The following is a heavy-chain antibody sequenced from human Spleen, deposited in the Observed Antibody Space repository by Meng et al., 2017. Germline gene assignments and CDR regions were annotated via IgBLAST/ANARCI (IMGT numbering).Heavy chain of an antibody. J-gene: IGHJ1*01. Sequence: GGSLRLSCAFSGFTFHEYAMNWVRQVPGKGLEWVSGISWNSGRVGYADSVKGRFTISRDNAKNSLYLQMNSLRAEDVALYYCIKHDRSDYDTSGYFSGYFQYWGQGTVVTVSS. CDR2: ISWNSGRV. V-gene: IGHV3-9*03. CDR1: GFTFHEYA. D-gene: IGHD3-22*01. CDR3: IKHDRSDYDTSGYFSGYFQY.